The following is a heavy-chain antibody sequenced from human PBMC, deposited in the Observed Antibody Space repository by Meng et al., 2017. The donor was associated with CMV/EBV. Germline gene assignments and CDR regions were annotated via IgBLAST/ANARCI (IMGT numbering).Heavy chain of an antibody. CDR3: ARFMSSSWDHYFDY. Sequence: GQAEHAWAGVKKPGASVKVPCKASGYTFTGYYMHWVRQAPGQGLEWMGWINPNSGGTNYAQKFQGRLTMTRDTSISTAYMELSRLRSDDTAVYYCARFMSSSWDHYFDYWGQGTLVTVSS. CDR1: GYTFTGYY. J-gene: IGHJ4*02. D-gene: IGHD6-13*01. V-gene: IGHV1-2*02. CDR2: INPNSGGT.